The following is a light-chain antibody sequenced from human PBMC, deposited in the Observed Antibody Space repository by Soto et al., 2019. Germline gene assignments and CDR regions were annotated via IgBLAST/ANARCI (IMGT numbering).Light chain of an antibody. CDR1: QSVRSSH. J-gene: IGKJ5*01. V-gene: IGKV3-11*01. CDR2: DAS. Sequence: EIVLTQSPGTLSLSPGERATLSCRASQSVRSSHLAWYQQMPGQAPRLLIYDASNRATGIPARFSGSGSGTDFTLTISSLEPEDFAVYYCQQRSNWPPITFGQGTRLEIK. CDR3: QQRSNWPPIT.